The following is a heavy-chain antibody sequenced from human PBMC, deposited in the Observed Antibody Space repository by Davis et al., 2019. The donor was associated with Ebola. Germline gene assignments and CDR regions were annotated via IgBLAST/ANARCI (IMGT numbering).Heavy chain of an antibody. CDR2: ISYDGSNK. D-gene: IGHD5-18*01. V-gene: IGHV3-30*18. CDR1: GFTFSSYG. CDR3: AKGKDTAMVYVPHDY. Sequence: GESLKISCAASGFTFSSYGMHWVRQAPGKGLEWVAVISYDGSNKYYADSVKGRFTISRDNSKNTLYLQMNSLRAEDMAVYYCAKGKDTAMVYVPHDYWGQGTLVTVSS. J-gene: IGHJ4*02.